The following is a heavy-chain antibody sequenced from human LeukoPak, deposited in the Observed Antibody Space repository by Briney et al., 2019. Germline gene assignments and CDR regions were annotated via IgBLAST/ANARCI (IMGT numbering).Heavy chain of an antibody. J-gene: IGHJ4*02. CDR3: ARDGDSTVDFDY. V-gene: IGHV3-74*01. Sequence: GGSLRLSCAASRFSFSNYWMHWVRQAPGKGLVWVSRIDFDGTDTVYADSVKGRFTISRDNAKNTLYLQMNSLKAEDTAVYYCARDGDSTVDFDYWGQGTLVTVSS. D-gene: IGHD1-14*01. CDR1: RFSFSNYW. CDR2: IDFDGTDT.